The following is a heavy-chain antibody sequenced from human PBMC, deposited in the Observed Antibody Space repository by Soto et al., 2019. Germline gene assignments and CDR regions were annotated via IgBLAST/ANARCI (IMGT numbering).Heavy chain of an antibody. Sequence: QVQLVQSGAEVKKPGASVKVSCKASGYIFTNYYIHWVRQAPGQGLEWMAIINPLPTSGSTNCAQEFRGRVTVTRDTSTSTVYMELSSLRSDDTAIYYCARDLAAAAYWGQGTLVTVSS. CDR3: ARDLAAAAY. CDR2: INPLPTSGST. J-gene: IGHJ4*02. D-gene: IGHD6-13*01. V-gene: IGHV1-46*01. CDR1: GYIFTNYY.